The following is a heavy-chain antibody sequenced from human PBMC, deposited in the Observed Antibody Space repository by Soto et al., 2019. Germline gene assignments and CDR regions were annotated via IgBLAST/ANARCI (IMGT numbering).Heavy chain of an antibody. D-gene: IGHD6-13*01. Sequence: GGSLRLSCAASGFTFSSYAMSWVRQAPGKGLEWVSAISGSGGSTYYADSVKGRFTISRDNSKNTLYLQMNSLRAEDTAVYYCAKDLGIAAAEAYYYYYAMDVSGQGTTVTVSS. V-gene: IGHV3-23*01. CDR2: ISGSGGST. CDR3: AKDLGIAAAEAYYYYYAMDV. J-gene: IGHJ6*02. CDR1: GFTFSSYA.